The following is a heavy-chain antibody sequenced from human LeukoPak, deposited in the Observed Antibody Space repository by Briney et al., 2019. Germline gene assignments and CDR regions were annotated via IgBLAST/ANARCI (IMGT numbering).Heavy chain of an antibody. V-gene: IGHV3-66*01. CDR2: IYSGGST. Sequence: GGILTLSCAASGFTVSSNYMSWVRQPRGKGLAWVSLIYSGGSTYYADCVKRRFTISRDNSKNTLYLQMNRLRAEDTAVYYCARGDYYDPQGMDVWGQGTTVTVSS. J-gene: IGHJ6*02. CDR3: ARGDYYDPQGMDV. D-gene: IGHD3-22*01. CDR1: GFTVSSNY.